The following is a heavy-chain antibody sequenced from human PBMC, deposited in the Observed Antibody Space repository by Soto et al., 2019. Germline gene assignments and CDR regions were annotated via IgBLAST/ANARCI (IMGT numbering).Heavy chain of an antibody. CDR3: TRLEGGSAGGYNYYGMDV. Sequence: GGSLRLSCAASGFTFSDSAIHWVRQASGKGLEWVGRIRTKANTYATAYAASMKGRFTISRDDSKNTAYLQMNSLEPEDTAVYYCTRLEGGSAGGYNYYGMDVWGQGTTVTV. CDR2: IRTKANTYAT. J-gene: IGHJ6*02. V-gene: IGHV3-73*01. CDR1: GFTFSDSA. D-gene: IGHD6-25*01.